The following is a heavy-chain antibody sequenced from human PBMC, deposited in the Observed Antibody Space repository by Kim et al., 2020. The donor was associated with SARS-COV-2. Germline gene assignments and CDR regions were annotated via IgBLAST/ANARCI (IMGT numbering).Heavy chain of an antibody. Sequence: SETLSLTCTVSGDSITNTAHYWNWMRQHPERGLEWIGYIYYTGGTNYNPSLKSRVTISVYTSKNQLSLRLTSVTAADTANYCARQSRDSGTFSWFDPWGQGALVTVSS. J-gene: IGHJ5*02. CDR2: IYYTGGT. CDR1: GDSITNTAHY. CDR3: ARQSRDSGTFSWFDP. D-gene: IGHD3-10*01. V-gene: IGHV4-31*03.